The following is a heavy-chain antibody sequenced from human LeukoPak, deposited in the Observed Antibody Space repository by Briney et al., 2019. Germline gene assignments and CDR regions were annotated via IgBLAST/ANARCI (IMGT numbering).Heavy chain of an antibody. CDR1: GFSLTTGAVG. J-gene: IGHJ4*02. Sequence: SGPTLVNPTQTLTLTCTFSGFSLTTGAVGVGWIRQPPGKALEWLALIYRDDDQRYRPSLKSRLTITKDTSKNQVVLTMTNMDPVDTVTYYCAHTRPYGAYWEAFDCWGQGTLVTVSS. D-gene: IGHD4/OR15-4a*01. CDR3: AHTRPYGAYWEAFDC. CDR2: IYRDDDQ. V-gene: IGHV2-5*02.